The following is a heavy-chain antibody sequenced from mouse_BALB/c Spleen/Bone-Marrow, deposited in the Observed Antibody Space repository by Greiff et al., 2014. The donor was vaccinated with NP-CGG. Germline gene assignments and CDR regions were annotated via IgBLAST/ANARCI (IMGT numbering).Heavy chain of an antibody. CDR3: TRDAMDY. CDR2: ISSGGSYT. V-gene: IGHV5-6-4*01. CDR1: GFTFSSYT. J-gene: IGHJ4*01. Sequence: EVQRVESGGGLVKPGGSLELSCAASGFTFSSYTMSWVRQTPEKRLEWVATISSGGSYTYYPDSVKGRFTISRDNAKNTLYLQMSSLKSEDTAMYYCTRDAMDYWGQGTSVTVSS.